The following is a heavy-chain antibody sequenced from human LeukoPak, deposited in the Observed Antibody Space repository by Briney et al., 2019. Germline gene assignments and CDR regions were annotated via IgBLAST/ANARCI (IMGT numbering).Heavy chain of an antibody. Sequence: SVKVSCKASGGTFSSYAISWVRQAPGQGLEWMGRIIPIFGIANYAQKFQGRVTITADKSTSTAYMELSSLRSKDTAVYYCAREVAATLVGVTGGWFDPWGQGTLVTVSS. CDR2: IIPIFGIA. CDR1: GGTFSSYA. CDR3: AREVAATLVGVTGGWFDP. J-gene: IGHJ5*02. V-gene: IGHV1-69*04. D-gene: IGHD2-15*01.